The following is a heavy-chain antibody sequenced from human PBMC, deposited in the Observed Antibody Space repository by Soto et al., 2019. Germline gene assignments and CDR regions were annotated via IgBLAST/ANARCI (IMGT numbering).Heavy chain of an antibody. D-gene: IGHD3-9*01. V-gene: IGHV4-61*01. CDR2: IYYSGST. Sequence: SETLSLTCTVSGGSISSGCYYWSWIRQHPGKGLEWIGYIYYSGSTNYNPSLKSRVTISVDTSKNQFSLKLSSVTAADTAVYYCARLGSGFDWLLFPLYYFDYWGQGTLVTVSS. J-gene: IGHJ4*02. CDR3: ARLGSGFDWLLFPLYYFDY. CDR1: GGSISSGCYY.